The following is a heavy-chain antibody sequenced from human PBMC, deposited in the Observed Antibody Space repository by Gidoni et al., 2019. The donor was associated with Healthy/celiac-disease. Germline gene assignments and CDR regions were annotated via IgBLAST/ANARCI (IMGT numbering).Heavy chain of an antibody. CDR2: IYYSGST. CDR1: GGSISSSY. V-gene: IGHV4-59*01. Sequence: QVHLQESGPGLVKPSETLSLTCTVSGGSISSSYWRWIRRPPGKGLEWIGYIYYSGSTNYNPSLKSRVTISVDTSKNQFSLKLSSVTAADTAVYYCARDRIVGATTSAFDIWGQGTMVTVSS. D-gene: IGHD1-26*01. CDR3: ARDRIVGATTSAFDI. J-gene: IGHJ3*02.